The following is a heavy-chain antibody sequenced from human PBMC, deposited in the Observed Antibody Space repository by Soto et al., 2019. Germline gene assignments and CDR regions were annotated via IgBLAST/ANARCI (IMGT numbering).Heavy chain of an antibody. V-gene: IGHV4-59*01. J-gene: IGHJ4*02. CDR1: GGSISGSY. Sequence: TSETLSLTCAVYGGSISGSYWSWIRQTPGKVLEWIGYIHYSGSTNYNPSLKSRVTMSVDSAKNQFSLELNSVSAADTAVYFCAKYRRTDAEGYSFDYWGQGALVTVSS. CDR3: AKYRRTDAEGYSFDY. D-gene: IGHD2-15*01. CDR2: IHYSGST.